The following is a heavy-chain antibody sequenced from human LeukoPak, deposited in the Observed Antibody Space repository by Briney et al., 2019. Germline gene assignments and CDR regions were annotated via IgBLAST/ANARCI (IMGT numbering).Heavy chain of an antibody. CDR1: GGSIRSYY. D-gene: IGHD2-2*01. V-gene: IGHV4-59*01. J-gene: IGHJ5*02. CDR3: ARGGTYCSSNRCYDVNWFDP. CDR2: IYYSGST. Sequence: SETLSLTCTVSGGSIRSYYWSGIRQSPGKGLEWIGYIYYSGSTNYNPSLKSRVTISVDTSKNQFSLKLTSVTAADTAVYYCARGGTYCSSNRCYDVNWFDPGGQRTLVTVSS.